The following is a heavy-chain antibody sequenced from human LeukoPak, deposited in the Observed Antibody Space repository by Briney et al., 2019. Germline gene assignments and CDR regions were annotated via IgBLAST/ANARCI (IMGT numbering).Heavy chain of an antibody. V-gene: IGHV3-7*01. D-gene: IGHD2-2*01. Sequence: GGSLRLSCATSGFTFSSYWMSWVRQAPGKGLEWVANINQDGSGEYYVDSVKGRFTISRDNAKNSLFLQMNSLRAEDTAIYYCARAGPYQLPPRPVDYWGQGTLVTVSS. CDR2: INQDGSGE. CDR3: ARAGPYQLPPRPVDY. J-gene: IGHJ4*02. CDR1: GFTFSSYW.